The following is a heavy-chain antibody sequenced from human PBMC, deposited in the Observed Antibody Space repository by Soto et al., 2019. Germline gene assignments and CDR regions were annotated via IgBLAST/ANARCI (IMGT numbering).Heavy chain of an antibody. CDR2: IDPSDSYT. CDR3: ASGYSSGWYEYYYYYGMDV. J-gene: IGHJ6*02. V-gene: IGHV5-10-1*01. Sequence: TGESLKISCKGSGYSFTSYWISWVRQMPGKGLEWMGRIDPSDSYTNYSPSFQGHVTISADKSISTAYLQWSSLKASDTAMYYCASGYSSGWYEYYYYYGMDVWGQGTTVTVSS. CDR1: GYSFTSYW. D-gene: IGHD6-19*01.